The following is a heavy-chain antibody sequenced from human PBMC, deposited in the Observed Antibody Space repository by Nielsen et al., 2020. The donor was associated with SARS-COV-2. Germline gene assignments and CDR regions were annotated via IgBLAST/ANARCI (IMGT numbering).Heavy chain of an antibody. J-gene: IGHJ6*03. V-gene: IGHV5-10-1*01. D-gene: IGHD2-2*01. Sequence: GESLKISCKGSGYSFTSHWITWVRQMPGKGLEWMGRIDPSDSYVDYSPSFQGHVAISADKSISTAYLQWSSLKASDTATYYCARYASEYYYYYYMDVWGTGTTVTVPS. CDR1: GYSFTSHW. CDR2: IDPSDSYV. CDR3: ARYASEYYYYYYMDV.